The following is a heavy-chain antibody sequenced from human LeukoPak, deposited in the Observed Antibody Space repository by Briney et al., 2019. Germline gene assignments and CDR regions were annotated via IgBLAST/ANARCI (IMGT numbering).Heavy chain of an antibody. V-gene: IGHV4-61*01. CDR2: IYYSGST. CDR3: ARDSKRSGWYSYYYGMDV. Sequence: PSETLSLTCTVSGGSIRSSYYYWSWIRQPPGKGLEWIGYIYYSGSTNYNPSLKSRVTISVDTSKNQFSLKLSSVTAADTAVYYCARDSKRSGWYSYYYGMDVWGQGTTVTVSS. D-gene: IGHD6-19*01. CDR1: GGSIRSSYYY. J-gene: IGHJ6*02.